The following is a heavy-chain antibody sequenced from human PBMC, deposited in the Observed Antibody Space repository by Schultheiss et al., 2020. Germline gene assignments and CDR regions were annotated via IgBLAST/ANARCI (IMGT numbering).Heavy chain of an antibody. J-gene: IGHJ3*02. CDR3: AKDDDSQFPYAFDI. D-gene: IGHD3-22*01. Sequence: GGSLRLSCAASGFTFSNAWMSWVRQAPGKGLEWVGRIKSKTDGGTTDYAAPVKGRFTISRDDSKNTLYLQMNSLKTEDTAVYYCAKDDDSQFPYAFDIWGQGTMVTVSS. V-gene: IGHV3-15*01. CDR2: IKSKTDGGTT. CDR1: GFTFSNAW.